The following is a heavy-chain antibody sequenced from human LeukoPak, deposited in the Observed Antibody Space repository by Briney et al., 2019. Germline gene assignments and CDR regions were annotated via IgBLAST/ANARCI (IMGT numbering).Heavy chain of an antibody. CDR1: GDSISSGSYY. CDR3: ARVGIQNWFDP. CDR2: IYTTGST. V-gene: IGHV4-61*02. J-gene: IGHJ5*02. D-gene: IGHD1-1*01. Sequence: SQTLSLTCTVSGDSISSGSYYWSWIRQPAGKGLEWIGRIYTTGSTNYNPSHESRVTISVDTSKNQFSLRLSSVTAADTAVYYCARVGIQNWFDPWGQGTLVTVSS.